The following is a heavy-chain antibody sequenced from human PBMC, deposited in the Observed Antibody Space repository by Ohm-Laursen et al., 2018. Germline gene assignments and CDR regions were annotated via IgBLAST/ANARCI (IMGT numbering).Heavy chain of an antibody. CDR2: INPNGGST. J-gene: IGHJ4*02. D-gene: IGHD3-9*01. V-gene: IGHV1-46*01. Sequence: ASVKVSCKASGYTFTSFYMHWVRQAPGQGLEWMGLINPNGGSTGYAQKFQGRVTMTRDTSTSTVYMELSSLRSEDTAVYYCARDIRAFYDILTGLDYWGQGTLVTVSS. CDR1: GYTFTSFY. CDR3: ARDIRAFYDILTGLDY.